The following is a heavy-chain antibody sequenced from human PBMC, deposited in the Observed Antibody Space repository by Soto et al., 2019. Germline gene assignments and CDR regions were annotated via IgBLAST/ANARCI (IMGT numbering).Heavy chain of an antibody. J-gene: IGHJ4*02. CDR3: ARGYGGNSLGVPFDY. D-gene: IGHD4-17*01. CDR1: GGTFSSYA. V-gene: IGHV1-69*12. CDR2: IIPIFGTA. Sequence: QVQLVQSGAEVKKPGSSVKVSCKASGGTFSSYAISWVRQAPGQGLEWMGGIIPIFGTANYAQKFQGRVTIXXDXSXXTAYMELSSLRSEDTAVYYCARGYGGNSLGVPFDYWGQGTLVTVSS.